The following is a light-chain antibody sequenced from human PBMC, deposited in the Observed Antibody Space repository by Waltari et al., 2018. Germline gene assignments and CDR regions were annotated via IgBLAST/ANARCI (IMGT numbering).Light chain of an antibody. CDR2: AAS. V-gene: IGKV1-NL1*01. CDR3: QQYYHTRLIT. CDR1: QGISNS. Sequence: DIQMTQSPSSLSASVGDRVTITCRASQGISNSLAWYQQKPGKAPKLLLSAASTLESGVPSRCRGSGSGTDYTLNISSLQPEDFAIYYCQQYYHTRLITFGPGTKVDFK. J-gene: IGKJ3*01.